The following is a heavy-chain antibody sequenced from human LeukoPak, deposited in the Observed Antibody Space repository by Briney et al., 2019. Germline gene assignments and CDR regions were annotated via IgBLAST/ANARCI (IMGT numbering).Heavy chain of an antibody. CDR3: ASGLRFLEFASGFDP. V-gene: IGHV1-69*13. J-gene: IGHJ5*02. CDR2: IIPIFGTA. Sequence: GASVKVSCKASGGTFSSYAISWVRQAPGQGLEWMGGIIPIFGTANYAQKFQGRVTITADGSTSTAYMELSSLRSEDTAVYYCASGLRFLEFASGFDPWGQGTLVTVSS. D-gene: IGHD3-3*01. CDR1: GGTFSSYA.